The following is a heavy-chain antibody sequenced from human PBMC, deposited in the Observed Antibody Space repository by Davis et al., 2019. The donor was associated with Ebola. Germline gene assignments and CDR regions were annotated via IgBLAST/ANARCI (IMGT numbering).Heavy chain of an antibody. J-gene: IGHJ4*02. V-gene: IGHV1-3*01. CDR1: GYIFRRYA. Sequence: ASVKVSCKASGYIFRRYAMHWVRQAPGHRLEWMGWISPATGNTKYAQNLQGRVTITWDTSATTAHMGLRGLGSEDTAVYYCARDEGGGGWAFDYWGQGTLVTVSS. D-gene: IGHD3-10*01. CDR2: ISPATGNT. CDR3: ARDEGGGGWAFDY.